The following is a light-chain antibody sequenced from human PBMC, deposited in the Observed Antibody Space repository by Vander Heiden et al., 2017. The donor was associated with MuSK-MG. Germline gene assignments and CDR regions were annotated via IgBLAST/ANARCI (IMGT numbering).Light chain of an antibody. CDR2: EVS. CDR1: SRDIGAYDI. V-gene: IGLV2-23*02. J-gene: IGLJ2*01. Sequence: QSALTQPASVSGSPGQSITLSCTGTSRDIGAYDIVSWYQQHPGKAPKVLIYEVSNRPSGVSNRFSGSKFGNTASLTISGLQAEDEADYYCCSYAGGDNNVIFGGGTKLTVL. CDR3: CSYAGGDNNVI.